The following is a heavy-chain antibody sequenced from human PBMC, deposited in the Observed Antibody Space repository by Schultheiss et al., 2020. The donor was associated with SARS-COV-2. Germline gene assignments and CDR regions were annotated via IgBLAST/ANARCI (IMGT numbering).Heavy chain of an antibody. Sequence: GSLRLSCTVSGGSISSYYWSWIRQPPGKGLEWIGYIYYSGSTNYNPSLKSRVTISVDTSKNQFSLKLSSVTAADTAVYYCARGRYSYGYLDYWGQGTLVTVSS. D-gene: IGHD5-18*01. CDR3: ARGRYSYGYLDY. V-gene: IGHV4-59*01. J-gene: IGHJ4*02. CDR2: IYYSGST. CDR1: GGSISSYY.